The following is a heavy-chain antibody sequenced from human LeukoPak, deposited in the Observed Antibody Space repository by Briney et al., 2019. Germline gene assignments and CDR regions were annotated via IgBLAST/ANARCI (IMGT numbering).Heavy chain of an antibody. Sequence: KPSETLSLTCAVYGGSFSGYYWSWIRQPPGKGLEWIGEINHSGSTNYNPSLKSRVTISVDTSKNQFSLKLSSVTAADTAVYYCASLPATRHYYYYYMDVWGKGTTVIVSS. J-gene: IGHJ6*03. CDR2: INHSGST. CDR3: ASLPATRHYYYYYMDV. CDR1: GGSFSGYY. D-gene: IGHD2-2*01. V-gene: IGHV4-34*01.